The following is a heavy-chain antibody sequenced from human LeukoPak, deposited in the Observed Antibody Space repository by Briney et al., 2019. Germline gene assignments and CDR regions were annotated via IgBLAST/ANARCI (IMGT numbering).Heavy chain of an antibody. CDR3: AAYCSSTSCYTNWGFLDY. J-gene: IGHJ4*02. CDR2: FDPEDGET. V-gene: IGHV1-24*01. CDR1: GYTLTELS. Sequence: ASVKVSCKVSGYTLTELSMHWVRQAPGKGLEWMGGFDPEDGETIYAQKFQGRVTMTEDTSTDTAYMELSSLRSEDTAVYYCAAYCSSTSCYTNWGFLDYWGQGTLVTVSS. D-gene: IGHD2-2*02.